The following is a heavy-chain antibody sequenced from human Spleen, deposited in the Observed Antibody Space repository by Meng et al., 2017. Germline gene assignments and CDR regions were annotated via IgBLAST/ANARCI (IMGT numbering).Heavy chain of an antibody. CDR3: AKDRGFNGDYGDAFDI. CDR1: GFTFSSYA. V-gene: IGHV3-23*01. J-gene: IGHJ3*02. CDR2: ISGNGRST. Sequence: GESLKISCAASGFTFSSYAMNWVRQAPGKGLEWVSVISGNGRSTYYADSVKGRFTISRDNSKNMLYLQMNNLRAEDTAVYYCAKDRGFNGDYGDAFDIWGQGTMVTVSS. D-gene: IGHD4-17*01.